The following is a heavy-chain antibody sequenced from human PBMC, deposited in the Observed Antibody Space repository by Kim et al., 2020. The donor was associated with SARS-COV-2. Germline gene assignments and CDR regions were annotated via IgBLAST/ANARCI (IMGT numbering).Heavy chain of an antibody. D-gene: IGHD4-17*01. CDR3: ATHHDYGELWFDP. V-gene: IGHV3-48*02. Sequence: GGSLRLSCAASGFTFSSYSMNWVRQAPGKGLEWVSYISSSSSTIYYADSVKGRFTISRDNAKNSLYLQMNSLRDEDTAVYYCATHHDYGELWFDPWGQGTLVTVSS. J-gene: IGHJ5*02. CDR2: ISSSSSTI. CDR1: GFTFSSYS.